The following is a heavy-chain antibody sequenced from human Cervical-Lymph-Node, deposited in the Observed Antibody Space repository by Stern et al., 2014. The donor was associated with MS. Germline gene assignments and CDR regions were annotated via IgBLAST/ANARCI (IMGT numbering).Heavy chain of an antibody. V-gene: IGHV4-30-2*01. CDR1: GGSISSGGSS. CDR2: INHSGST. CDR3: ARGGVIYTQDRNGFDV. Sequence: QLQLQESGSGQAKPSQTLSLTCAVSGGSISSGGSSWNWIRQPPGKGLEWIGFINHSGSTSYNPSLKGRGFLSVDTSKNPFALNLRSVTAADTAVYYCARGGVIYTQDRNGFDVWGQGTMVTVSS. D-gene: IGHD2-21*01. J-gene: IGHJ3*01.